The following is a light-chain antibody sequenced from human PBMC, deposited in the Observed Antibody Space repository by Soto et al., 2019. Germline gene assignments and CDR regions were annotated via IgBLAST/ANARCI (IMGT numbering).Light chain of an antibody. V-gene: IGLV1-44*01. J-gene: IGLJ1*01. CDR2: NNN. Sequence: QSALTQPPSASETPGQRVTISCSGSSSNIGINTVDWFQQLPGTAPKLLIYNNNQRPSGVPDRFSGSKSGTSASLAISGLQSEEESDYYCAAWDDSLNGYVFGTGTNVTVL. CDR3: AAWDDSLNGYV. CDR1: SSNIGINT.